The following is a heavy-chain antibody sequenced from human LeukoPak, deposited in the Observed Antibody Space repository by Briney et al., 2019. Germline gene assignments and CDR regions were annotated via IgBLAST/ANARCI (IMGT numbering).Heavy chain of an antibody. CDR2: ISYDGSNK. Sequence: GGSLRLSCAASGFTFGSYAMHWVRQAPGKGLEWVAVISYDGSNKYYADSVKGRFTISRDNSKNTLYLQMNSLRAEDTAVYYCARDPHPYYDFWSGYRAFDYWGQGTLVTVSS. CDR3: ARDPHPYYDFWSGYRAFDY. J-gene: IGHJ4*02. D-gene: IGHD3-3*01. V-gene: IGHV3-30*04. CDR1: GFTFGSYA.